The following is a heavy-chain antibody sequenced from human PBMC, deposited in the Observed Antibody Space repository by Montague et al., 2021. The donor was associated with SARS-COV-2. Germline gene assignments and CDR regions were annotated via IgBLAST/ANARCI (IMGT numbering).Heavy chain of an antibody. Sequence: SLRLSCAASGFTFSSYEMNWVRQAPGKGLEWVSYISSSGSTIYYADSVKGRFTISRDNAKNSLYLQVNSLRAEDTAVYYCARDEAVDAFDIWGQGTMVTVSS. J-gene: IGHJ3*02. V-gene: IGHV3-48*03. D-gene: IGHD4-17*01. CDR2: ISSSGSTI. CDR3: ARDEAVDAFDI. CDR1: GFTFSSYE.